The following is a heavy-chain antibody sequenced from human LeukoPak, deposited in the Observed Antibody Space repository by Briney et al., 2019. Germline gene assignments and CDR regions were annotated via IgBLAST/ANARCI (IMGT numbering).Heavy chain of an antibody. CDR2: INHSGST. CDR3: ARRRGYYYGPGSHPGYYYMDV. Sequence: SETLSLTCTVYGGSFSGYYWSWIRQPPGKGLEWIGEINHSGSTKYNPSLKSRVTISVDTSKNQFSLKLSSVTAADTAVYYCARRRGYYYGPGSHPGYYYMDVWGKGTTVTISS. J-gene: IGHJ6*03. V-gene: IGHV4-34*01. D-gene: IGHD3-10*01. CDR1: GGSFSGYY.